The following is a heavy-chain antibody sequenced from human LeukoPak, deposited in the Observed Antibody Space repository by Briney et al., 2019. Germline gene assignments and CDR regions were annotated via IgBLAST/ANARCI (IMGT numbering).Heavy chain of an antibody. CDR3: ARDSWTYCSGGSCYDYFDY. CDR1: GFTFSTYT. D-gene: IGHD2-15*01. CDR2: ITTSSSYI. J-gene: IGHJ4*02. V-gene: IGHV3-21*01. Sequence: GGSLRLSCAASGFTFSTYTMNWVRQAPGKGLEWVSSITTSSSYIYYADSVKGRFTISRDNAKNSLYLQMNSLRAEDTAVYYCARDSWTYCSGGSCYDYFDYWGQGTLVTVSS.